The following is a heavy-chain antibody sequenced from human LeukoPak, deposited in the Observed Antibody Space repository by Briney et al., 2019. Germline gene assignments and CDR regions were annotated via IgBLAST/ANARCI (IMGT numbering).Heavy chain of an antibody. V-gene: IGHV3-48*01. CDR1: GFTFSSNS. Sequence: GGSLRLSCAASGFTFSSNSMNWVRRAPGKGLEWISYISSSSGTIYYADSVKGRFTVSRDNAKNSLYLQMNSLRAEDTAVYYCARGSSGPDIWGQGTMVTVSS. J-gene: IGHJ3*02. CDR3: ARGSSGPDI. D-gene: IGHD3-10*01. CDR2: ISSSSGTI.